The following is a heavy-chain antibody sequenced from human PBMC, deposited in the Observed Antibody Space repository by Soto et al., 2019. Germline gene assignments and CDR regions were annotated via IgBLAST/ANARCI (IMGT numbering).Heavy chain of an antibody. V-gene: IGHV3-30-3*01. CDR1: GFTFSSYA. CDR3: ARDLGGWPDY. CDR2: ISYDGSNK. J-gene: IGHJ4*02. Sequence: PGGSLRLSCAASGFTFSSYAMHLVRQAPGKGLEWVAVISYDGSNKYYADSVKGRFTISRDNSKNTLYLQMSSLRSEDTAVYYCARDLGGWPDYWGQGTLVTVSS. D-gene: IGHD2-15*01.